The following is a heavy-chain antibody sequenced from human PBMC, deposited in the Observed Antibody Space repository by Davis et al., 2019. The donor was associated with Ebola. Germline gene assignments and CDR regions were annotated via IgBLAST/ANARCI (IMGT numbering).Heavy chain of an antibody. CDR1: GGSFSGYY. D-gene: IGHD5-18*01. CDR3: ARANRQLDWFDP. CDR2: INHSGST. J-gene: IGHJ5*02. Sequence: SETLSLTCAVYGGSFSGYYWSWIRQSPGKGLEWIGEINHSGSTNYNPSLKSRVTISVATSKNQFSLKLSSVTAADTAVYYCARANRQLDWFDPWGQGTLVTVSS. V-gene: IGHV4-34*01.